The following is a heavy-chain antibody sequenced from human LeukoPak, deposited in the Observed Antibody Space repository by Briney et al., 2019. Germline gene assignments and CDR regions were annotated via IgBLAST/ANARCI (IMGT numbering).Heavy chain of an antibody. CDR1: GYTFTGYY. CDR3: ARDRGYSGYDV. V-gene: IGHV1-2*02. J-gene: IGHJ4*02. CDR2: ISPNTGGT. Sequence: ASVRVSRKASGYTFTGYYMHWVRQAPGQGLEWLGWISPNTGGTHYAQNFQDRVTMTRDTSISTAYMDLSRLRSDDTAVCYCARDRGYSGYDVWGQGTLVTVSS. D-gene: IGHD5-12*01.